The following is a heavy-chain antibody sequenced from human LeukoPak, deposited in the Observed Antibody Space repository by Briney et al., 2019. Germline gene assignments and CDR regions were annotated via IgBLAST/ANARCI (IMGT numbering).Heavy chain of an antibody. CDR1: GFTFSSYA. CDR3: AKEFGSGYYYPTALYYFDY. J-gene: IGHJ4*02. V-gene: IGHV3-23*01. Sequence: GGSLRLSCAASGFTFSSYAMSWVRQAPGKGLEWVSAISGSGGSTYYADSVKGRFTISRDNSKNTLYLQMNSLRAEGTAVYYCAKEFGSGYYYPTALYYFDYWGQGTLVTVSS. CDR2: ISGSGGST. D-gene: IGHD3-22*01.